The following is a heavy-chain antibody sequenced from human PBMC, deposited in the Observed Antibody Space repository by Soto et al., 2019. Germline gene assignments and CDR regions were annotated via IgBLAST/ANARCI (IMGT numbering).Heavy chain of an antibody. J-gene: IGHJ6*02. CDR1: GFTFGDYA. V-gene: IGHV3-49*03. D-gene: IGHD6-6*01. CDR3: TRDPIAARPSGTGYYYGMDV. Sequence: GGSLRLSCTASGFTFGDYAMSWFRQAPGKGLEWVGFIRSKAYGGTTEYAASVKGRFTISRDDSKSIAYLQMNSLKTEDTAVYYCTRDPIAARPSGTGYYYGMDVWGQGTTVTVSS. CDR2: IRSKAYGGTT.